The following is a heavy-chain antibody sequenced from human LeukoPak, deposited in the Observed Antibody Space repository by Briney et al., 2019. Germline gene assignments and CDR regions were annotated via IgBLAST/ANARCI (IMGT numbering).Heavy chain of an antibody. Sequence: SETLSLTCTVSGGSISSGSYYWSWIRQPPGKGLDWIGYIYHSGSTNYNPSLKSRFTISLDTSKNQFSLKLSSVTAADTAVYYCARTYYYGSGRYFDYWGQGTLVTVSS. D-gene: IGHD3-10*01. J-gene: IGHJ4*02. V-gene: IGHV4-61*01. CDR2: IYHSGST. CDR3: ARTYYYGSGRYFDY. CDR1: GGSISSGSYY.